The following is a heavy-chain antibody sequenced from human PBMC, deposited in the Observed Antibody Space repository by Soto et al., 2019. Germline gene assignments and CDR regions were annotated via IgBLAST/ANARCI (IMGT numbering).Heavy chain of an antibody. Sequence: SETLSLTCTVSGASIGSSVPYWSWIRQLPGKGLEWIGYIYFTGTTYYNPSLESRLTISINTSNNQVSLQLTSVTAADTAVYYCARDFWSGYGYFDSWGQGTLVTVTS. CDR3: ARDFWSGYGYFDS. V-gene: IGHV4-31*03. D-gene: IGHD3-3*01. J-gene: IGHJ4*02. CDR2: IYFTGTT. CDR1: GASIGSSVPY.